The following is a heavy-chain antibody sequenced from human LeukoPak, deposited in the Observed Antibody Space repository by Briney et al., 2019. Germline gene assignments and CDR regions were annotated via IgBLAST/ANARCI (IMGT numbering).Heavy chain of an antibody. CDR2: ISSSGSTI. V-gene: IGHV3-11*04. D-gene: IGHD2-2*01. CDR1: GFTFSDYH. Sequence: GGSVRLSCSASGFTFSDYHMSWLAQAPGKGLVWVSYISSSGSTIYYAASVKGRFTISTNTAKKSLDLQMNGLRAEDTAVYYCARDFRGIVVVPAATTFIDYWGQGTLVTVSS. J-gene: IGHJ4*02. CDR3: ARDFRGIVVVPAATTFIDY.